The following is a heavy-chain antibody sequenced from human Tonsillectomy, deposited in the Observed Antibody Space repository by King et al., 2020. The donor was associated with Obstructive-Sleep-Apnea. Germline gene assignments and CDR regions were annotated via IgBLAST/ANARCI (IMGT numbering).Heavy chain of an antibody. J-gene: IGHJ4*02. CDR2: ISPDGNKK. CDR3: AGVSSGMAMEDY. CDR1: GFTFSSYP. D-gene: IGHD5-18*01. Sequence: VQLVESGGGVVQPGRSLRLSCSASGFTFSSYPMHWVRQTPGKGLEWVTTISPDGNKKYYVDSVKGRFTVSRDNSKNTVYLQMKSPRTEDTGIFYCAGVSSGMAMEDYWGQGIPVTVS. V-gene: IGHV3-30*01.